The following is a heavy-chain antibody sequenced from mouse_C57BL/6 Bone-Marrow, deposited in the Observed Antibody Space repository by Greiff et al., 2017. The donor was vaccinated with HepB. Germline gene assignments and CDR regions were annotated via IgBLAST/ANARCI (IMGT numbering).Heavy chain of an antibody. CDR3: SRSLGMDY. CDR1: GFTFTDYY. V-gene: IGHV7-3*01. D-gene: IGHD4-1*01. J-gene: IGHJ2*01. Sequence: EVQLQESGGGLVQPGGSLSLSCAASGFTFTDYYMSWVRQPPGKALEWLGFIRNKDNGYTTEYSASVKGRFTISRDNSQSVLYLQMNALRAEDSATYYCSRSLGMDYWGQGTTLTVSS. CDR2: IRNKDNGYTT.